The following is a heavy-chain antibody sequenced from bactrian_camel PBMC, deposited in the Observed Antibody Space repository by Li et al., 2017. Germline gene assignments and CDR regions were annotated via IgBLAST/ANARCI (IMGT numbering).Heavy chain of an antibody. CDR1: GYHYSTFC. CDR2: IDTAGTAA. D-gene: IGHD5*01. Sequence: VQLVESGGGSVQAGGSLRLSCAASGYHYSTFCMSWFRQAPGEQREGVASIDTAGTAAYANSVKGRLTISKDHNKQTLYLQMDNLKPEDTAMYYCAAPRRWELVLCRVGMTNGVDVWGKGTQVTVS. V-gene: IGHV3S6*01. J-gene: IGHJ7*01.